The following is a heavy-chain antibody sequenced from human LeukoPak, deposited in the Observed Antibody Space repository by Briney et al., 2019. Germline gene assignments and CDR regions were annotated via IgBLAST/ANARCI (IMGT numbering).Heavy chain of an antibody. J-gene: IGHJ6*03. D-gene: IGHD5-12*01. V-gene: IGHV3-20*04. CDR2: INWNGGNT. CDR1: GFTFDDYG. CDR3: ARAYSGYENYYYYYYMDV. Sequence: GGSLRLSCAASGFTFDDYGMSWGRQAPGRGLEWVSGINWNGGNTGYADSVKGRFTISRDNAKNSLYLQMNSLRAEDTALYYCARAYSGYENYYYYYYMDVWGKGTTLTVSS.